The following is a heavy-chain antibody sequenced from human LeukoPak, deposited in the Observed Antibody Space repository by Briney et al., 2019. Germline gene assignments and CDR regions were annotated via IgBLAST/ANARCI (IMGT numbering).Heavy chain of an antibody. CDR1: GGSISSSSYY. D-gene: IGHD3-22*01. V-gene: IGHV4-61*05. CDR2: IYASGST. J-gene: IGHJ3*02. Sequence: SETLSLTCTVSGGSISSSSYYWGWIRQPPGKGLEWIGRIYASGSTNYNPSLKSRVTISVDTSKNQFSLKLSSVTAADTAVYYCARPSTYYYDSSGHRAFDIWGQGTMVTVSS. CDR3: ARPSTYYYDSSGHRAFDI.